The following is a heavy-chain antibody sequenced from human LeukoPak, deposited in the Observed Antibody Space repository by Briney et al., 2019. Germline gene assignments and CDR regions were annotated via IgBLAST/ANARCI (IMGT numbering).Heavy chain of an antibody. D-gene: IGHD1-26*01. J-gene: IGHJ4*02. Sequence: GGSLRLSCAASGFTFDDYGMTWVRQAPGKGLEWVSGINWNGGSTGYADSVKGRFTISRDNAKNSLFLQMNSLRVEDTALYYCARGPGWNSGTPRYFDYWGQGTLVTVSS. V-gene: IGHV3-20*04. CDR1: GFTFDDYG. CDR3: ARGPGWNSGTPRYFDY. CDR2: INWNGGST.